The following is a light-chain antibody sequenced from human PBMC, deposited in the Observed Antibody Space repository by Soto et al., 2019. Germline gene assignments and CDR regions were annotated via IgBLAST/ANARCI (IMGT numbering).Light chain of an antibody. Sequence: QSVLTQPASVSGSPGQSITISCTGTSNDVGGYKYVSWYQQHPGKAPKLMIYEVSNRPSGVSNRFSGSKSGNTASLTISGSQAEDEADYYCSSYTVSVAPYVFGTGTKVTVL. J-gene: IGLJ1*01. V-gene: IGLV2-14*01. CDR3: SSYTVSVAPYV. CDR2: EVS. CDR1: SNDVGGYKY.